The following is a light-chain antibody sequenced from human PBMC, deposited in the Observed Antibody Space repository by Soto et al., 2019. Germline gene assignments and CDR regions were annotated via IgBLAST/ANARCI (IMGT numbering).Light chain of an antibody. J-gene: IGLJ1*01. Sequence: ALTQPASASGSPGQSGAISCTGTSSDVGGYNYVSWYQQHPGKAPKLMIYEVNKRPSGVPDRFSGSKSGNTASLTVSGLQAEDEADYYCSSYAGSSNVFGTGTKVTVL. CDR1: SSDVGGYNY. CDR3: SSYAGSSNV. V-gene: IGLV2-8*01. CDR2: EVN.